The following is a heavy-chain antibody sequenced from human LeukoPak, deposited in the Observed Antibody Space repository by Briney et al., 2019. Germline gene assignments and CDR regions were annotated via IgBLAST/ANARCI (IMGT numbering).Heavy chain of an antibody. D-gene: IGHD3-3*01. Sequence: PGGSLRLSCAASGFTFSTCSVNWIRQAPGKGLEWVSYISSSSSTISYADSVKGRFTISRDNAKNSVYLQMNSLRAEDTAVYYCAKDSPGITIFGVVYFDYWGQGTLVTVSS. CDR3: AKDSPGITIFGVVYFDY. V-gene: IGHV3-48*01. CDR1: GFTFSTCS. J-gene: IGHJ4*02. CDR2: ISSSSSTI.